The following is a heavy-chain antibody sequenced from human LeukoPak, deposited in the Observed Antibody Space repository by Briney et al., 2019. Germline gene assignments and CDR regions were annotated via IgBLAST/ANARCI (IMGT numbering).Heavy chain of an antibody. CDR2: IYYSGST. D-gene: IGHD3-3*01. CDR3: ARERSEGDFWSGYYTDRSSFDY. V-gene: IGHV4-59*01. Sequence: SETLSLTCTVSGGSISSYYWSWIRQPPGKGLEWIGYIYYSGSTNYNPSLKSRVTISVDTSKNQFSLKLSSVTAADTAVYYCARERSEGDFWSGYYTDRSSFDYWGQGTLVTVSS. J-gene: IGHJ4*02. CDR1: GGSISSYY.